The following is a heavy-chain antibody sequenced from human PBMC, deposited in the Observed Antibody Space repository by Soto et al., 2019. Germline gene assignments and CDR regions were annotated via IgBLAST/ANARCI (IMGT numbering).Heavy chain of an antibody. CDR1: GDTFTSYG. Sequence: ASVKVSCKASGDTFTSYGISWVRQAPGQGLEWMGWISAYNGNTNYAQKLQGRVTMTTDTSTSTAYMELRSLRSDDTAVYYCASSVVIAAAGDYYGMDVWGQGTTVTVS. D-gene: IGHD6-13*01. CDR2: ISAYNGNT. J-gene: IGHJ6*02. V-gene: IGHV1-18*01. CDR3: ASSVVIAAAGDYYGMDV.